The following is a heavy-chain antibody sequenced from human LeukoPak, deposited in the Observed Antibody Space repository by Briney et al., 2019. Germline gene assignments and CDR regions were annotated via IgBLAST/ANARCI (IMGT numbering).Heavy chain of an antibody. CDR2: ISSSGSTI. CDR3: ARENVTRWLQLFFDY. Sequence: PGGSLRLSCAASGFTFSDYYMSWIRQAPGKGLEWVSYISSSGSTIYYADSVKGRFTISRDNAKNSLYLQMNSLRAEDTAVYYCARENVTRWLQLFFDYWGQGTLVTVSS. V-gene: IGHV3-11*04. D-gene: IGHD5-24*01. J-gene: IGHJ4*02. CDR1: GFTFSDYY.